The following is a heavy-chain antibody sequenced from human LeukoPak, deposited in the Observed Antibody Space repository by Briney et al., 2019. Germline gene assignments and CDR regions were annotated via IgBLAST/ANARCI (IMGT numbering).Heavy chain of an antibody. CDR3: ARGLNGANSFGYYYYMDV. D-gene: IGHD4-23*01. V-gene: IGHV4-34*01. CDR2: IYYSGST. CDR1: GGSFSGYC. J-gene: IGHJ6*03. Sequence: SETLSLTCAVYGGSFSGYCWSWIRQPPGKGLEWIGSIYYSGSTFYNPSLKSRVTISVDTSKNQFSLQLNSATPEDTAVYFCARGLNGANSFGYYYYMDVWGKGTTVTVSS.